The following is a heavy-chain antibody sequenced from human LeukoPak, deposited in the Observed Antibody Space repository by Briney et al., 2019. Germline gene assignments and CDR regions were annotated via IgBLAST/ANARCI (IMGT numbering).Heavy chain of an antibody. CDR3: ASGISTKYSSGWFDFDY. D-gene: IGHD6-19*01. CDR1: GGTFSSYA. Sequence: GASVKASCKASGGTFSSYAISWVRQAPGQGLEWMGGIIPIFGTANYAQKFQGRVTITADESTSTAYMELSSLRSEDTAVYYCASGISTKYSSGWFDFDYWGQGTLVTVSS. CDR2: IIPIFGTA. V-gene: IGHV1-69*13. J-gene: IGHJ4*02.